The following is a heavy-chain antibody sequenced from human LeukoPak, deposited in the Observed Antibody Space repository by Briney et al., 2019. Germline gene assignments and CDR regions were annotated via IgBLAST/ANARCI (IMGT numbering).Heavy chain of an antibody. J-gene: IGHJ3*02. V-gene: IGHV3-72*01. CDR3: ARGYCSGSRCSRKADAFDI. Sequence: PGGSLRLSCAASGFIFSDHYMGWARQAPGKGLEWVGRSRNKADSYTIECAASVKGRFTISRDDSKNSLYLQLNSLKTEDTAVYYCARGYCSGSRCSRKADAFDIWGQGTMVTVSS. CDR1: GFIFSDHY. CDR2: SRNKADSYTI. D-gene: IGHD2-15*01.